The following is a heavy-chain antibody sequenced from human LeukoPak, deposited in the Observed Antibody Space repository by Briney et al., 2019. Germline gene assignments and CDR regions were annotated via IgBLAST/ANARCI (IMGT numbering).Heavy chain of an antibody. CDR3: GRGIIRGVSAPDY. D-gene: IGHD3-10*01. Sequence: GGSLRLSCAASGFTFSSYAMSWVRQAPGKGLEWVSAISGSGGSTYYADSVKGRFTISRDNSKNTLYLQMNSLRAEDTAVYYCGRGIIRGVSAPDYWGQGTLVTVSS. CDR1: GFTFSSYA. CDR2: ISGSGGST. J-gene: IGHJ4*02. V-gene: IGHV3-23*01.